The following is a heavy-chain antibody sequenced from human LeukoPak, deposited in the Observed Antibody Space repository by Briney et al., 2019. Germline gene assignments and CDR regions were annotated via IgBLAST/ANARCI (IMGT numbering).Heavy chain of an antibody. Sequence: PSETLSLTCTVSGGSMSTYYWSWIRQPPGKGLEWIGYIYYSGSTNYNPSLKSRVTISVDTSKNQFSLKLSSVTAADTAVYYCAANSGYPPSYFDYWGQGTLVTVSS. CDR1: GGSMSTYY. J-gene: IGHJ4*02. CDR3: AANSGYPPSYFDY. CDR2: IYYSGST. V-gene: IGHV4-59*01. D-gene: IGHD3-22*01.